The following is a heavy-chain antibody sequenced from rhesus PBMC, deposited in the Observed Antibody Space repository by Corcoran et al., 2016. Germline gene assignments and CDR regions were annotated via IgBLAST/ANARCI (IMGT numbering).Heavy chain of an antibody. CDR1: GGSIRDRSR. D-gene: IGHD5-36*01. CDR2: SYGRSKST. J-gene: IGHJ4*01. Sequence: QVQLKESGPGVVKPSETLSLTCAVSGGSIRDRSRWCWTRSRPGKGLEWIGYSYGRSKSTNDNPSLKIRVTSSKDTAKNQFSWKLSSVTAADTAVYYCARSPRGDSYGYDYWGQGVLVTVSA. CDR3: ARSPRGDSYGYDY. V-gene: IGHV4S10*01.